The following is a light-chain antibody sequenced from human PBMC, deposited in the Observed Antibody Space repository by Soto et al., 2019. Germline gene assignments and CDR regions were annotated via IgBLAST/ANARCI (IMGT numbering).Light chain of an antibody. V-gene: IGKV3-11*01. J-gene: IGKJ3*01. CDR3: QHRSDWPPD. CDR2: DAS. Sequence: IVLTQSPSTLSLSPGERATLSCRASQSVSSYLAWYQQKPGQAPRLPIYDASNRATGIPARFSGSGSGTDFTLTISSLEPEDFAVYFCQHRSDWPPDFGPGTKVDIK. CDR1: QSVSSY.